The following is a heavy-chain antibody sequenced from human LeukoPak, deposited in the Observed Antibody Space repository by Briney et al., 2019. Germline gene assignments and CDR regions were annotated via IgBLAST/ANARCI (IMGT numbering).Heavy chain of an antibody. CDR2: IYHSGST. CDR1: GYSISSGYY. J-gene: IGHJ4*02. V-gene: IGHV4-38-2*02. CDR3: ARDLAAADLGDRGLWYFDY. Sequence: PSETLSLTCTVSGYSISSGYYWGWIRQPPGKGLEWIGNIYHSGSTYCNPSLKSRVTISVDTSKNQFSLKLSSVTAADTAVYYCARDLAAADLGDRGLWYFDYWGQGTLVTVSS. D-gene: IGHD6-13*01.